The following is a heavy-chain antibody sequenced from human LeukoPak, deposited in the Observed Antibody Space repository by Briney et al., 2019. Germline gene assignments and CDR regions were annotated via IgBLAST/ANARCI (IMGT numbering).Heavy chain of an antibody. CDR1: GFTFSTYW. D-gene: IGHD6-13*01. CDR3: AKGTSSSWYYFDY. CDR2: IKEDGSEK. V-gene: IGHV3-7*03. Sequence: PGGSLRLSCAASGFTFSTYWMSWVRQAPGKGLDGVANIKEDGSEKYYGDSVKGRFTISRDNTKNSLYLQMNSLRAEDTALYYCAKGTSSSWYYFDYWGQGTLVTVSS. J-gene: IGHJ4*02.